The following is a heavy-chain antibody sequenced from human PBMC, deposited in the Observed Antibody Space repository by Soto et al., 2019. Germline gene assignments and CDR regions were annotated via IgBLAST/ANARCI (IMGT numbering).Heavy chain of an antibody. J-gene: IGHJ3*02. CDR2: IRSKTYGGTA. Sequence: EVQLVESGGGLVQPGRSLRLSCTTSGFTFGDHTMTWVRQAPGKGLEWVGFIRSKTYGGTAEYAASVKGRFTISREDSQRIAYLQMNSLKTEDTAVYYCTTGISFDIWGQGTMVTVSS. CDR1: GFTFGDHT. V-gene: IGHV3-49*04. CDR3: TTGISFDI.